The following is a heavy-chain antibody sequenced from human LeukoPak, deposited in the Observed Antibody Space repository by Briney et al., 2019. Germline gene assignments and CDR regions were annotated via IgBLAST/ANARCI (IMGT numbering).Heavy chain of an antibody. CDR3: ASGLVGATSFYYYGMDV. J-gene: IGHJ6*02. D-gene: IGHD1-26*01. CDR1: GGSVSSGSYY. Sequence: SETLSLTCTVSGGSVSSGSYYWSWIRQPPGKGLEWIGYIYYSGSTNYNPSLKSRVTISVDTSKNQFSLKLSSVTAADTAVYYCASGLVGATSFYYYGMDVWGQGTTVTVPS. V-gene: IGHV4-61*01. CDR2: IYYSGST.